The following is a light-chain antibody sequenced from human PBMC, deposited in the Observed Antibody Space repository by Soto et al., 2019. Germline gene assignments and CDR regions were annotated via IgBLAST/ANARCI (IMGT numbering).Light chain of an antibody. V-gene: IGKV3-15*01. J-gene: IGKJ4*01. CDR3: QQYNDWPLT. CDR2: DAS. CDR1: ESVSRN. Sequence: EVVMTQSPATLSVSPGERATLSCRASESVSRNLAWYQQKPGQAPRLLIYDASTRATGIPDRFSGGGSGTEFTLTISSLQSEDSAVYYCQQYNDWPLTFGGGTKVDIK.